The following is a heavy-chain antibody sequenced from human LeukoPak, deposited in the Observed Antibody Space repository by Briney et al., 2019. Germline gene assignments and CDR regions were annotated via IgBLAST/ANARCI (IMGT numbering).Heavy chain of an antibody. CDR2: IYHSGST. Sequence: SETLSLTCTVSGYSISSGYYWGWIRQPPGKGLEWIGSIYHSGSTYYNPSLKSRVTISVDTSKNQFSLKLSSVTAADTAVYYCATMGTVLLWFGELGPVWGKGTTVTISS. V-gene: IGHV4-38-2*02. CDR1: GYSISSGYY. J-gene: IGHJ6*04. D-gene: IGHD3-10*01. CDR3: ATMGTVLLWFGELGPV.